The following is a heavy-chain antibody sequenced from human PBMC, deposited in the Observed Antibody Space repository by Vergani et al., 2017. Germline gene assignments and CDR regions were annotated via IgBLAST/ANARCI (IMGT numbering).Heavy chain of an antibody. CDR1: GFTFSSYA. V-gene: IGHV3-23*04. J-gene: IGHJ4*02. CDR2: ISGSGGST. CDR3: VKDILGYCSGGSCFFDY. Sequence: EVQLVESGGGLVQPGGSLRLSCAASGFTFSSYAMSWVRKAPGKGLEWVSAISGSGGSTYYADSVKGRFTISRDNSKSTLYLQMNSLRAEDTAVYYCVKDILGYCSGGSCFFDYWGQGTLVTVSS. D-gene: IGHD2-15*01.